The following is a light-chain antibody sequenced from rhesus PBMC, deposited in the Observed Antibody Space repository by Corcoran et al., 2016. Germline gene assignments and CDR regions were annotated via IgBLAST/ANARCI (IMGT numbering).Light chain of an antibody. CDR2: EVS. CDR3: CSYAGSYTFV. CDR1: SSDIGGYNY. V-gene: IGLV2-32*01. J-gene: IGLJ6*01. Sequence: QAALTQPRSVSGSPGQSVTISCTGTSSDIGGYNYVSWYQQHPGTAPKLMIYEVSKRPSGVSDRFSASKSGNTASLTIPGLQAEDEADYYCCSYAGSYTFVFGSGTKLTVL.